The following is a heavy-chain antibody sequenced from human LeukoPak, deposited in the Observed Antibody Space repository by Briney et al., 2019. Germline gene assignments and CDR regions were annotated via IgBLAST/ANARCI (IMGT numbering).Heavy chain of an antibody. V-gene: IGHV1-2*02. CDR1: GYTFTGYY. J-gene: IGHJ5*02. CDR3: AKNRGGIATTGTFVP. Sequence: ASVKVFRKASGYTFTGYYMHWVRQAPGQGLEWMGWINPNSGDTNYAQKFQGRVTMTRDTSISTAYMELSRLRSDDTAVYYCAKNRGGIATTGTFVPWGQGTLVTVSS. D-gene: IGHD6-13*01. CDR2: INPNSGDT.